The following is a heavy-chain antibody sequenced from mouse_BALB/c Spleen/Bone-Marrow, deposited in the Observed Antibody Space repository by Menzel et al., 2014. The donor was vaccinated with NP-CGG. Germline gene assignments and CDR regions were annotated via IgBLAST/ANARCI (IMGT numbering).Heavy chain of an antibody. CDR2: SRNRAKYYTT. CDR3: ARDVGYGNYFVY. V-gene: IGHV7-1*02. D-gene: IGHD2-10*02. CDR1: GFTFSDFY. J-gene: IGHJ3*01. Sequence: EVQLQQSGGGLVQPGDSLRLSCATSGFTFSDFYMEWVRQPPGKRLEWIATSRNRAKYYTTEYSASVKGRFIVSRDTSQSVLYLQMNALRAEDTAIYYCARDVGYGNYFVYWGQGTLATVSA.